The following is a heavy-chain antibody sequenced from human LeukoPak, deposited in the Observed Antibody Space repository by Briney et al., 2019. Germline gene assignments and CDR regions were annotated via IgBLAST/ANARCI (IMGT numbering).Heavy chain of an antibody. V-gene: IGHV4-39*07. CDR3: ARGKSTVVTIYYYYGMDV. D-gene: IGHD4-23*01. CDR2: INHSGST. CDR1: GGSISSSSYY. Sequence: SETLSLTCTVSGGSISSSSYYWGWIRQPPGKGLEWIGEINHSGSTNYNPSLKSRVTISVDTSKNQFSLKLSSVTAADTAVYYCARGKSTVVTIYYYYGMDVWGQGTTVTVSS. J-gene: IGHJ6*02.